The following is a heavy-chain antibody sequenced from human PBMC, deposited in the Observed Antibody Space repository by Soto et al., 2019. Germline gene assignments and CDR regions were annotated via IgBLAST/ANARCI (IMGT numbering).Heavy chain of an antibody. CDR1: GFAFSTYG. CDR3: ARDGRRGYDMDV. Sequence: QVQLVESGGGVVQPGRSLRLSCATSGFAFSTYGVNWVRQAPGKGLEWVVVIWSDDSNTFYADYVRGRFTISRDNSKNTVYLQMNSLRAEDTALYYCARDGRRGYDMDVWGQGTTVTVSS. CDR2: IWSDDSNT. V-gene: IGHV3-33*01. J-gene: IGHJ6*03. D-gene: IGHD3-10*01.